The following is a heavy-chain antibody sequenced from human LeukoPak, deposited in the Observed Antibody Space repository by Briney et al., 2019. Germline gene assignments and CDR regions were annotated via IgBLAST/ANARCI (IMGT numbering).Heavy chain of an antibody. Sequence: SVKVSCKASGGTFSSYAISWVRQAPGQGLEWMGGIIPIFGTANYAQKFQGRVTITTDESTSTAYMELSSLRSEDTAVYYCARGDILTGYYSYYYYMDVWGKGTPVTVSS. D-gene: IGHD3-9*01. J-gene: IGHJ6*03. CDR1: GGTFSSYA. CDR3: ARGDILTGYYSYYYYMDV. CDR2: IIPIFGTA. V-gene: IGHV1-69*05.